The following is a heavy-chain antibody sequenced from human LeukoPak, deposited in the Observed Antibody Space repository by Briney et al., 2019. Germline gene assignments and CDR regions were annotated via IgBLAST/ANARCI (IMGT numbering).Heavy chain of an antibody. Sequence: PSETLSLTCAVYGGSFSGYYWSWIRQPPGKGLEWIGEINHSGSTNYNPSLKSRVTISVDTSKNQFSLKLSSVTAADTAVYYCARLYYYYYMDVWGKGTTVTISS. V-gene: IGHV4-34*01. J-gene: IGHJ6*03. CDR1: GGSFSGYY. CDR3: ARLYYYYYMDV. CDR2: INHSGST.